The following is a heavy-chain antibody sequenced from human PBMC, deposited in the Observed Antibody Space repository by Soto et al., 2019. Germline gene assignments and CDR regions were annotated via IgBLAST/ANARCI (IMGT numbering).Heavy chain of an antibody. CDR3: ARGYDWNYAY. V-gene: IGHV4-34*01. CDR2: INHRGST. J-gene: IGHJ4*02. CDR1: GGSFSDYY. D-gene: IGHD1-7*01. Sequence: SETLSLTCAVYGGSFSDYYWSWIRQPPDKGLEWIGEINHRGSTNYNPSLKSRVTISVDTSKNQFSLNLRSLIAADTAVYYCARGYDWNYAYWGQGTLVTVSS.